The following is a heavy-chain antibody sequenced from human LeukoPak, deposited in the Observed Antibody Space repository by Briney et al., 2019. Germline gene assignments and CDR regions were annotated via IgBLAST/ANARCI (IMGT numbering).Heavy chain of an antibody. Sequence: SQTLSLTCVISGDSVSSNNAAWNWIRQSPSRGLEWLGRTYYRSKWYNDYGTSVKGRININADTSKNQFSLQLNSVTPDDTAVYYCARGYSYGLRSLDHWGQGTLVAVSS. CDR1: GDSVSSNNAA. V-gene: IGHV6-1*01. J-gene: IGHJ4*02. CDR3: ARGYSYGLRSLDH. CDR2: TYYRSKWYN. D-gene: IGHD5-18*01.